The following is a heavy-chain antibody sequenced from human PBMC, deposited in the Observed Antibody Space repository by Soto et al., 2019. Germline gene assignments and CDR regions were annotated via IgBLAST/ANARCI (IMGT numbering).Heavy chain of an antibody. CDR1: GFTFSSYE. CDR2: ISSSGSTI. Sequence: PGGSLRLSCAASGFTFSSYEMNWVRQAPGKGLEWVSYISSSGSTIFYADSVKGRFTISRDNAKNSLYLQMNSLRAEDTAVYYCARDTLPPPYDMDVWGQGTTVTVSS. J-gene: IGHJ6*02. V-gene: IGHV3-48*03. CDR3: ARDTLPPPYDMDV.